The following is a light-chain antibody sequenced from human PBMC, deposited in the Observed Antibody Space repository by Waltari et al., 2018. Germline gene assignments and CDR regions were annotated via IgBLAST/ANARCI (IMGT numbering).Light chain of an antibody. V-gene: IGKV3-20*01. CDR3: QHYVSLPVT. CDR2: GTS. CDR1: QSVGRS. Sequence: EILLTQSPGTLSLSPGERATLPCRASQSVGRSLAWYQQKPGQPPRLLIYGTSNRATGIPDRFSGGGSGTDFSLTISRLEPEDVAVYYCQHYVSLPVTFGQGTKVEIK. J-gene: IGKJ1*01.